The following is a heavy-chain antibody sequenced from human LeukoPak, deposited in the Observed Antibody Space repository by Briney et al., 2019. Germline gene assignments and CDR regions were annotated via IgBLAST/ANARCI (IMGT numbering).Heavy chain of an antibody. V-gene: IGHV4-4*07. CDR1: GGSISSYY. CDR2: IYTSGST. Sequence: SETLSLTCTVSGGSISSYYWSWIRQPAGKGLEWIGRIYTSGSTNYNPSLKSRVTMSVDTSKNQFSLKLSSVTTADTAVYYCARGSSSWGYFDYWGQGTLVTVSS. D-gene: IGHD6-13*01. J-gene: IGHJ4*02. CDR3: ARGSSSWGYFDY.